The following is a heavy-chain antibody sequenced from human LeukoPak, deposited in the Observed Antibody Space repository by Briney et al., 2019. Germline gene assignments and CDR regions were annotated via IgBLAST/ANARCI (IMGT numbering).Heavy chain of an antibody. CDR2: IKQDGSEK. Sequence: GGSLRLSCAASGFTFSSYWMSWVRQAPGKGLEWVANIKQDGSEKYYVDSVKGRFTISRDNAKNSLYLQMNSLRAEDTAVYYCARGGYYGSGSYYNARPSWGQGTLVTVSS. D-gene: IGHD3-10*01. V-gene: IGHV3-7*01. J-gene: IGHJ4*02. CDR1: GFTFSSYW. CDR3: ARGGYYGSGSYYNARPS.